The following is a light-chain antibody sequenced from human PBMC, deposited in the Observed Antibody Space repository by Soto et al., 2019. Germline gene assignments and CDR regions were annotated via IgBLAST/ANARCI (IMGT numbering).Light chain of an antibody. CDR1: SSDIGAHNF. Sequence: QSVLTQPDSVSGSPGQAITVSCSGTSSDIGAHNFVSWYQQHPGKAPKLIIYEVINRPSGVSDRFSGSKSGNTASLTISGLQSEDEADYYCNSYTTSNTFVFGSGTKVTVL. CDR2: EVI. CDR3: NSYTTSNTFV. V-gene: IGLV2-14*03. J-gene: IGLJ1*01.